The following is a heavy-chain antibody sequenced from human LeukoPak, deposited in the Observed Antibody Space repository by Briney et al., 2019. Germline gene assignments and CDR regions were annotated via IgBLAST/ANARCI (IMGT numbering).Heavy chain of an antibody. D-gene: IGHD4-17*01. J-gene: IGHJ2*01. Sequence: PGGSLRLSCAASGCTFSSYGMHWIRQAPGKGLEWVAEIRYDGSTKYYPDPEKGRFTISRDNSKNALYLQMTSLRAEDTAVYYCAKEVSLYGDYFSYWYFDLWGGGTLVSVSS. V-gene: IGHV3-33*06. CDR2: IRYDGSTK. CDR3: AKEVSLYGDYFSYWYFDL. CDR1: GCTFSSYG.